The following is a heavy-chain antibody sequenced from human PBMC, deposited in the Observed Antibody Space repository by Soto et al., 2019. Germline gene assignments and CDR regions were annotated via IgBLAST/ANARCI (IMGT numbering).Heavy chain of an antibody. CDR1: GGSVSSGSYY. Sequence: SETLSLTCTVSGGSVSSGSYYWSWIRQPPGRGLEWIGYIYYSGSTNYNPSLKSRVTISVDTSKNQFSLKLSSVTAADTAVYYCATGYGIVATTRGGFDYWGQGTLVTVSS. J-gene: IGHJ4*02. D-gene: IGHD5-12*01. CDR2: IYYSGST. V-gene: IGHV4-61*01. CDR3: ATGYGIVATTRGGFDY.